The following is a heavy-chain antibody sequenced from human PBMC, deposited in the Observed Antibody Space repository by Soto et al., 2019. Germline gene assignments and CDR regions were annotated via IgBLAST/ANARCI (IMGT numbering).Heavy chain of an antibody. V-gene: IGHV3-74*01. CDR3: ARDRRVVPAAISYYYYMDV. CDR2: INSDGSST. CDR1: GFTFSSYW. Sequence: EVQLVESGGGLVQPGGSLRLSCAASGFTFSSYWMHWVRQAPGKGLVWVSRINSDGSSTSYADSVKRRFTISRDNAKNTLYLQMNSLRAEDTAVYYCARDRRVVPAAISYYYYMDVWGKGTTVTVSS. D-gene: IGHD2-2*01. J-gene: IGHJ6*03.